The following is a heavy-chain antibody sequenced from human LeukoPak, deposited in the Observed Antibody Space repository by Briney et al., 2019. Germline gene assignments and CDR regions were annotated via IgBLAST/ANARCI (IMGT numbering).Heavy chain of an antibody. CDR3: ARGGSGKYYYYGMDV. Sequence: ASVKVSCKASGHTFTSYAMNWVRQAPGQGLEWMGWINTNTGNPTYAQGFTGRFVFSLDTSVSTAYLQISSLKAEDTAVYHCARGGSGKYYYYGMDVWGQGTTVTVSS. J-gene: IGHJ6*02. CDR1: GHTFTSYA. CDR2: INTNTGNP. V-gene: IGHV7-4-1*02. D-gene: IGHD3-10*01.